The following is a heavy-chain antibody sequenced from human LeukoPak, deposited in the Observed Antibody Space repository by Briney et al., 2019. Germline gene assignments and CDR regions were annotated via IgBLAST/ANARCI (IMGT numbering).Heavy chain of an antibody. J-gene: IGHJ5*02. CDR1: GDSISSYY. Sequence: PSETLSLTCTVSGDSISSYYWSWIRQPPGKGLEWIGYIYYTGTTNYNPSLKSRVTISVDTSKNRFSLKLNSVTAADTAVYFCARGDSRWSTHFIFKSWGQGTLVTVSS. CDR3: ARGDSRWSTHFIFKS. D-gene: IGHD6-13*01. CDR2: IYYTGTT. V-gene: IGHV4-59*01.